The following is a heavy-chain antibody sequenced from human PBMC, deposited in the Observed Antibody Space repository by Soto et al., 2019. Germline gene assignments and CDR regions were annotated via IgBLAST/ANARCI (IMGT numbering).Heavy chain of an antibody. CDR1: GGSFSSYY. CDR3: AGRDCSGTNCYYLDYYYMDV. Sequence: QVQLQESGPGLVRPSETLSLTYTVSGGSFSSYYWTWIRQSPGKGLEWIGYIYYSGSTDYNPSLRGRLAISIDTSKNQFSLRLNSMTAADTAVYYCAGRDCSGTNCYYLDYYYMDVWGKGTTVTVSS. D-gene: IGHD2-2*01. V-gene: IGHV4-59*08. CDR2: IYYSGST. J-gene: IGHJ6*03.